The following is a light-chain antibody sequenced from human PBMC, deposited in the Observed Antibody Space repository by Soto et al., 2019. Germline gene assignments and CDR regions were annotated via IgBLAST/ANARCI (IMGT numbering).Light chain of an antibody. CDR3: QQYNSWPLT. J-gene: IGKJ4*01. Sequence: EIVMTQSPATLSVSPGERATLSCRASQSVSNNLAWYQQKPGQAPRLLIYGASTSATGIPARFSGSGSGTEFTLTISSLQSEDFAVYYCQQYNSWPLTFGGGTKVAIK. CDR2: GAS. CDR1: QSVSNN. V-gene: IGKV3-15*01.